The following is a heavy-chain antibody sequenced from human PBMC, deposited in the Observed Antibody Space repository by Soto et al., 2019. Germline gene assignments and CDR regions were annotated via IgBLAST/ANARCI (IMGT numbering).Heavy chain of an antibody. D-gene: IGHD1-26*01. CDR1: GFSFRDYD. V-gene: IGHV3-13*05. CDR3: ARAYLGRLPRRADYYYAMDV. CDR2: LGAARAP. J-gene: IGHJ6*02. Sequence: EVQLVESGGGSVQPGESLRLSCAASGFSFRDYDMHWVRQRKGKGLEWVSALGAARAPYYVGSVKGRFSVSRDNAQNSLFIEMNNLRVDDTAVYFCARAYLGRLPRRADYYYAMDVWGRGTTVTVSS.